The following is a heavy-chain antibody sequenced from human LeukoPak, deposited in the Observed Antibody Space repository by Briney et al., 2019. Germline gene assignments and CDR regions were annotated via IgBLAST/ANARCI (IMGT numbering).Heavy chain of an antibody. J-gene: IGHJ4*02. Sequence: GGSLRLSCTVSGFTLNSKYISWVRQAPGKGLAWVSIIYAGGSTYYADPVKGRFTISRDNSKNTLYLQMSSLRAADTAVYYCATDPPSPRLQAVSGTNYFDYWGQGTLVAVSS. CDR2: IYAGGST. CDR3: ATDPPSPRLQAVSGTNYFDY. D-gene: IGHD6-19*01. CDR1: GFTLNSKY. V-gene: IGHV3-66*02.